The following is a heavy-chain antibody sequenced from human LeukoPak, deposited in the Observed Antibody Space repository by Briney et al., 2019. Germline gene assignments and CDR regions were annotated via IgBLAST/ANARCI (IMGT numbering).Heavy chain of an antibody. V-gene: IGHV3-23*01. CDR1: GFTFSSYA. Sequence: GGSLRLSCAASGFTFSSYAMSWVRQAPGKGPEWVSAISGSGGSTYYADSVKGRFTISRDNSKNMLYLQMNSLRAEDTAVYYCAKVQYYYGSGSFQPFDYWGQGTLVTVSS. CDR3: AKVQYYYGSGSFQPFDY. J-gene: IGHJ4*02. D-gene: IGHD3-10*01. CDR2: ISGSGGST.